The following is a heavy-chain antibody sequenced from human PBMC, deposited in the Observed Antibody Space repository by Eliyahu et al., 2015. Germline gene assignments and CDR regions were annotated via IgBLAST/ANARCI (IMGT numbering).Heavy chain of an antibody. CDR3: AKDPGPYSGSIGPGSFFDY. Sequence: QVQLVESGGGVVQPGRSLRLSCAXSGFTFSSYXXXWVRQAPGKGLEWVAVISYDGSNKYYADSVKGRFTISRDNSKNTLYLQMNSLRAEDTAVYYCAKDPGPYSGSIGPGSFFDYWGQGTLVTVSS. CDR2: ISYDGSNK. CDR1: GFTFSSYX. J-gene: IGHJ4*02. D-gene: IGHD1-26*01. V-gene: IGHV3-30*18.